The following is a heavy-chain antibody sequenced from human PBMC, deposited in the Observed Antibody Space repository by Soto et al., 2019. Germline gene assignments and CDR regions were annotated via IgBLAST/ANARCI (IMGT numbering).Heavy chain of an antibody. V-gene: IGHV4-30-4*01. J-gene: IGHJ4*02. CDR2: IYYSGST. CDR1: GGSISSGDYY. Sequence: SETLSLTCTVSGGSISSGDYYWSWIRQPPGKGLEWIGYIYYSGSTYYNPSLKSRVTISVDTSKNQFSLKLSSVTAADTAVYYCARGHIVVVTAISYYFDYWGQGTLVTVSS. CDR3: ARGHIVVVTAISYYFDY. D-gene: IGHD2-21*02.